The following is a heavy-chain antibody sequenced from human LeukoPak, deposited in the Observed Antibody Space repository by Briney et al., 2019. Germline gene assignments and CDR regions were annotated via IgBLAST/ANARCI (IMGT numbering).Heavy chain of an antibody. CDR2: IRGSGHST. D-gene: IGHD3-9*01. V-gene: IGHV3-23*01. Sequence: GGSLRLSRAASGFTFTSSAMSWVRQPPGKGLEWVSVIRGSGHSTDYADSVKGRFTVSRDNSKNTLYLQMNSLRAEDTAVYFCAKEPHMLTGYYTDYFDYWGQGTLVTVSS. CDR3: AKEPHMLTGYYTDYFDY. J-gene: IGHJ4*02. CDR1: GFTFTSSA.